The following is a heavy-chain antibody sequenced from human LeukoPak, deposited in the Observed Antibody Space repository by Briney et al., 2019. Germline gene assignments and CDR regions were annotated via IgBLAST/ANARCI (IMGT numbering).Heavy chain of an antibody. CDR2: ISSRSSYL. D-gene: IGHD6-6*01. CDR3: ARDLSSSSTAYFQH. Sequence: NSGGSLRLSCAASGFTFSSYSMNWVRQVPGKGLEWVSSISSRSSYLYYADSVKGRFTISRDDAKNSLYPQMNSLRAEDTAVYYCARDLSSSSTAYFQHWGQGTLVTVSS. CDR1: GFTFSSYS. V-gene: IGHV3-21*01. J-gene: IGHJ1*01.